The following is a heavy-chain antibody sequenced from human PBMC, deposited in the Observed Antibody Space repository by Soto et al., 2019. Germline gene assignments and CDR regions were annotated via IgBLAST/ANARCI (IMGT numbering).Heavy chain of an antibody. J-gene: IGHJ4*02. V-gene: IGHV1-69*13. Sequence: SVKVSCKASGGTFSGYAISWVRQAPGQGLEWMGGIIPIFGTANYAQKFQGRVTITADESTSTAYMELSSLRSEDTAVYYGARLLWSGYSYWGQRTLVTVSS. CDR3: ARLLWSGYSY. D-gene: IGHD3-3*01. CDR2: IIPIFGTA. CDR1: GGTFSGYA.